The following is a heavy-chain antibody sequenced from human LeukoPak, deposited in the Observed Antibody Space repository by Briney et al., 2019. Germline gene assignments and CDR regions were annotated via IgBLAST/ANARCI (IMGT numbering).Heavy chain of an antibody. CDR1: GGSISSYY. Sequence: SETLSLTCTVSGGSISSYYWSWIRQPPGKGLEWIGHISYSGSTNYNPSLKSRVTISVDTSKNQFSLKLSSVTAADTAVYYCARARGSGYPDYWGQGTLVTVSS. D-gene: IGHD3-3*01. CDR2: ISYSGST. V-gene: IGHV4-59*01. J-gene: IGHJ4*02. CDR3: ARARGSGYPDY.